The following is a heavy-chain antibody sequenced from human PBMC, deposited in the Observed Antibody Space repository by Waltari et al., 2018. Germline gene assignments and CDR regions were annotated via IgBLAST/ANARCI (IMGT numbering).Heavy chain of an antibody. V-gene: IGHV4-59*01. D-gene: IGHD3-22*01. CDR3: ARHDSSGYYIFDI. CDR1: GGSISSYY. Sequence: QVQLQESGPGLVKPSETLSLTCTVSGGSISSYYWSWIRQTPGKGLEWIGYIYYSGSTNYNPALKSRVTISVDTSKNQFSLKLSSVTAADTAVYYCARHDSSGYYIFDIWGQGTMVTVSS. J-gene: IGHJ3*02. CDR2: IYYSGST.